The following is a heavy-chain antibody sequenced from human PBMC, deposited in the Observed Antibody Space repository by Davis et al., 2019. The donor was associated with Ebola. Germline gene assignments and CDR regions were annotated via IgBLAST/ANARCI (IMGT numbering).Heavy chain of an antibody. Sequence: HTAGSLRLSCAASGFTFSSYWMHWVRHAPGKGLVWVSCINRDGSTTTYADSVKGRFTISRDNAKNTLYLQMNSLRDEDTAVYYCARGGLLVPAGWFDPWGQGTLVTVSS. D-gene: IGHD2-2*01. CDR2: INRDGSTT. CDR1: GFTFSSYW. CDR3: ARGGLLVPAGWFDP. V-gene: IGHV3-74*03. J-gene: IGHJ5*02.